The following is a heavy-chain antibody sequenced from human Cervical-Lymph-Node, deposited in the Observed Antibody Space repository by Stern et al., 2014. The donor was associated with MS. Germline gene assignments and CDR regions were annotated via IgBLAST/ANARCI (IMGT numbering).Heavy chain of an antibody. CDR3: AKSTVTSLSDY. CDR1: GFTFSSYA. V-gene: IGHV3-23*04. CDR2: ISGRGGST. Sequence: EVQLVESGGGLVQPGGSLRLSCAASGFTFSSYAMSWVGRAQGKGRGGVSAISGRGGSTYYADSVKGRFTISRDNSKNTLYLQMNSLRAEDTAVYYCAKSTVTSLSDYWGQGTLVTVSS. J-gene: IGHJ4*02. D-gene: IGHD4-17*01.